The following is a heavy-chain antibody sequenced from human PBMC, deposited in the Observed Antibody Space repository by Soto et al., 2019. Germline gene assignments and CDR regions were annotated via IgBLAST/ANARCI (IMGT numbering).Heavy chain of an antibody. J-gene: IGHJ3*02. CDR3: ASGGNCSGGSCYSDAFDI. D-gene: IGHD2-15*01. CDR2: INHSGST. V-gene: IGHV4-34*01. Sequence: SETLSLTCAVYGGSFSGYYWSWIRQPPGKGLEWIGEINHSGSTNYNPSLKSRVTISVDTSKNQFSLKLSSVTAADTAVYYCASGGNCSGGSCYSDAFDIWGQGTMVTVSS. CDR1: GGSFSGYY.